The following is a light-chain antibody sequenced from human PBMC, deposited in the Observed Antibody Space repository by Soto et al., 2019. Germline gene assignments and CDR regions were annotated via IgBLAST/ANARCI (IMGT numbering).Light chain of an antibody. CDR2: EVT. V-gene: IGLV2-14*01. CDR1: SSDVGGYNF. CDR3: SSYTTTTTPVL. J-gene: IGLJ2*01. Sequence: QSVLTQPASVSGSPGPSITLSCTGTSSDVGGYNFVSWYQQYPGKVPKLVIYEVTHRPSGVSNRFSGSKSGNTASLTISGLQAEDEADYYCSSYTTTTTPVLFGGGTKVTVL.